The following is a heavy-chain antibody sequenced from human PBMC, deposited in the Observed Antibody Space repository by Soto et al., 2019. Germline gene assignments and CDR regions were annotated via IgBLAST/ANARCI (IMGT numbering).Heavy chain of an antibody. CDR1: GYTFTGYY. CDR3: ARGTTVVTHDAFDI. D-gene: IGHD4-17*01. V-gene: IGHV1-2*02. CDR2: INPNSGGT. J-gene: IGHJ3*02. Sequence: ASVKVSCKASGYTFTGYYMHWVRQAPGQGLEWMGWINPNSGGTNYAQKFQGRVTITADESTSTAYMELSSLRSEDTAVYYCARGTTVVTHDAFDIWGQGTMVTVSS.